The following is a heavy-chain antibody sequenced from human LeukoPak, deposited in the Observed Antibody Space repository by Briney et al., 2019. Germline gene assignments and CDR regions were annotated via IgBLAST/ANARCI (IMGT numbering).Heavy chain of an antibody. J-gene: IGHJ5*02. CDR3: ASGSSGYDP. CDR1: GGSISSYY. Sequence: SETLSLTCTVSGGSISSYYWSWIRQPPGKGLEWIGYIYYSGSTYYNPTLKSRVTISVDTSKNQFSLKLSSVTAADTAVYFCASGSSGYDPWGQGTLVTVSS. D-gene: IGHD5-12*01. CDR2: IYYSGST. V-gene: IGHV4-59*12.